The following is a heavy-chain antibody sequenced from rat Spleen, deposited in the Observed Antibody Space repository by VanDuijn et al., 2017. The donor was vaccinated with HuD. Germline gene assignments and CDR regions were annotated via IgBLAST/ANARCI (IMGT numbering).Heavy chain of an antibody. V-gene: IGHV5-31*01. Sequence: EVQLVESGGGLVQPGRSLKLSCVASGFTFNNYWMTWIRQAPGKGLEWIASITNTGGNTYYRDSVKGRFTISRDNAKSTLYLQMDSLRSEDTATYFCTRENWKPDYWGQGVMVTVSS. CDR2: ITNTGGNT. CDR3: TRENWKPDY. J-gene: IGHJ2*01. D-gene: IGHD4-2*01. CDR1: GFTFNNYW.